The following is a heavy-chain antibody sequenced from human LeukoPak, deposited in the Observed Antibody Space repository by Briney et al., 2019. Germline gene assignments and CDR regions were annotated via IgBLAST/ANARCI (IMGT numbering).Heavy chain of an antibody. CDR1: GFTFSSYA. CDR2: ISYDGSNK. J-gene: IGHJ6*04. CDR3: ARDVAGPFDY. V-gene: IGHV3-30*04. D-gene: IGHD3-9*01. Sequence: GGSLRLSCTASGFTFSSYAMHWVRQAPGKGLEWVAVISYDGSNKYYADSVKGRFTISRDNSKNTLYLQMNSLRAEDTAVYYCARDVAGPFDYWGKGTTVTISS.